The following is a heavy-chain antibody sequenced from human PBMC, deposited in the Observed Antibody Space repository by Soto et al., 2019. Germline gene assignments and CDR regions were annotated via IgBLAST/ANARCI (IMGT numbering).Heavy chain of an antibody. CDR1: GYSFTNYW. D-gene: IGHD3-10*01. J-gene: IGHJ3*02. CDR2: IYPGDSDT. V-gene: IGHV5-51*01. CDR3: ARRITMARGVVPHAFDI. Sequence: GESLKISCKGSGYSFTNYWIGWVRQMPGEGLKWMGLIYPGDSDTGYSPSFQGQVTISADKSINTAYLQWSSLKAADTAMYYCARRITMARGVVPHAFDIWGQGTVVTVSS.